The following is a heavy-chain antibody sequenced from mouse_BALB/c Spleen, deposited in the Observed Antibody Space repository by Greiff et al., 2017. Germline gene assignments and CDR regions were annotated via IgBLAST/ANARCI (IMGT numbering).Heavy chain of an antibody. CDR3: ARRLTTVVATDY. D-gene: IGHD1-1*01. CDR2: INPSTGYT. V-gene: IGHV1-7*01. J-gene: IGHJ2*01. CDR1: GYTFTSYW. Sequence: QVQLQQSGAELAKPGASVKMSCKASGYTFTSYWMHWVKQRPGQGLEWIGYINPSTGYTEYNQKFKDKATLTADKSSSTAYMQLSSLTSEDSAVYYCARRLTTVVATDYWGQGTTLTVSS.